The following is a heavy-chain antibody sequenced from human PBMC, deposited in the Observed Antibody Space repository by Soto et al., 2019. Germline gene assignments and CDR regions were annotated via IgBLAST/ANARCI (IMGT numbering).Heavy chain of an antibody. D-gene: IGHD2-21*02. CDR3: ARVNVTLVL. V-gene: IGHV4-39*01. Sequence: TLSLTCTVSGGSIETNNLFSVWVRQPPGKGLEWIASIHYGGNAYYSPSLTTRATISRDTSKNRVSLELRSVTAADTAVYYCARVNVTLVLWGLGTLVTAPQ. J-gene: IGHJ4*02. CDR2: IHYGGNA. CDR1: GGSIETNNLF.